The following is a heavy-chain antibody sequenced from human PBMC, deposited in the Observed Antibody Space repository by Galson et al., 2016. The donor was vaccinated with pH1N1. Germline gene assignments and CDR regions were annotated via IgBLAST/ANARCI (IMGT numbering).Heavy chain of an antibody. CDR2: IYPGDSET. D-gene: IGHD5-18*01. V-gene: IGHV5-51*01. CDR3: ARRDTLYGVDV. J-gene: IGHJ6*02. Sequence: QSGAEVKKPGESLRISCKGSGYSFSNYWIGWVRQMPGKGLEWMGIIYPGDSETKYSPSFQGQVTFSADKSSSTPYLQWSSLKASDTAMYYCARRDTLYGVDVWGQGTTVTVSS. CDR1: GYSFSNYW.